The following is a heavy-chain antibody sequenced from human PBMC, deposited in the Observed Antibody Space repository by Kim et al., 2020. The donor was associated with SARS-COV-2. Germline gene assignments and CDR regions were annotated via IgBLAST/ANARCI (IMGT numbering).Heavy chain of an antibody. CDR3: ARHEDLDYYGLDV. CDR2: INYSGSR. J-gene: IGHJ6*01. Sequence: SETLSLTCTVSGGSIRSSTHYWGWIRQPPGKGLEWIGCINYSGSRYYNPSLKSRVTISVDTSKNRFSLKVSSVAAADTAVYYCARHEDLDYYGLDVWGQGTTVTVSS. V-gene: IGHV4-39*01. D-gene: IGHD2-15*01. CDR1: GGSIRSSTHY.